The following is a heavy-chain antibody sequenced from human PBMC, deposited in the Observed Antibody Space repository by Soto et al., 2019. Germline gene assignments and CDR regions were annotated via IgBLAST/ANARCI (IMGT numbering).Heavy chain of an antibody. CDR1: GYTFTAFY. D-gene: IGHD2-8*02. J-gene: IGHJ4*02. CDR2: INPKTGDT. CDR3: ATFKQAPGGIDF. Sequence: GASVKVSCKASGYTFTAFYMYWVRQASGQGLEWVGRINPKTGDTNYAQSFQGRVTMTRDTSISTAFLELSGLRSDDTAFYYCATFKQAPGGIDFWGQGTLVTVSS. V-gene: IGHV1-2*06.